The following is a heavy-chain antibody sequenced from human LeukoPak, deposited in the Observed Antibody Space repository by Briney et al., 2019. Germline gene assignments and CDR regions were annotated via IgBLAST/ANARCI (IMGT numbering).Heavy chain of an antibody. CDR1: GGTFSSYA. CDR2: IIPIFGTA. J-gene: IGHJ4*02. D-gene: IGHD5-18*01. V-gene: IGHV1-69*13. CDR3: ATGKQGNLRYGHPFDY. Sequence: HRASVKVSCKASGGTFSSYAISWVRQAPGQGLEWMGGIIPIFGTANYAQKFQGRVTITADESTSTAYMELSSLRSEDTAVYYCATGKQGNLRYGHPFDYWGQGTLVTVSS.